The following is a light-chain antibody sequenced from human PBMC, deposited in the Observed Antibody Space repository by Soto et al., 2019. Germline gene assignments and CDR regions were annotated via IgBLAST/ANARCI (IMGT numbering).Light chain of an antibody. J-gene: IGKJ1*01. CDR1: QSVSSSY. CDR2: DAS. CDR3: QQYGSSPET. V-gene: IGKV3-20*01. Sequence: EIVLTQSPGTLSLSPGERATLSCRASQSVSSSYLAWYQQKPGQAPRLLIYDASSRATGIPDRFSGSGSGTDFTLTISSLEPEDLAVYYCQQYGSSPETFGQGTKVEIK.